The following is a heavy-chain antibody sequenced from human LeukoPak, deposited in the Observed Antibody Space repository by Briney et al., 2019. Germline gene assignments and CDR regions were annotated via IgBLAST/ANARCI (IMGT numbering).Heavy chain of an antibody. CDR2: ISGNGGST. D-gene: IGHD1-26*01. Sequence: GGSLRLSCAASGFTFSSYAMSWVRQAPGKGLEWVSAISGNGGSTYYADSVKGRFTISRDNSKNTLYLQMNSLRAEDTAVYYCAKVEGSYYIYYFDYWGQGTLVTVSS. V-gene: IGHV3-23*01. J-gene: IGHJ4*02. CDR3: AKVEGSYYIYYFDY. CDR1: GFTFSSYA.